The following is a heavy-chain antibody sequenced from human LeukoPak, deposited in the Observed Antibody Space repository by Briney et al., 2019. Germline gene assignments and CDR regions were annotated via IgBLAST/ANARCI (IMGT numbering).Heavy chain of an antibody. V-gene: IGHV3-23*01. CDR1: GFTFSNYA. CDR2: ISGSGGGT. J-gene: IGHJ4*02. D-gene: IGHD3/OR15-3a*01. CDR3: AKFNMDWEPRLPDY. Sequence: GGSLRLSCTASGFTFSNYAMSWVRQAPGKGLERVSAISGSGGGTYFADSVKGRFTISRDNSKNTLYLQMNSLRAEDTAVYYCAKFNMDWEPRLPDYWGQGTLVTVSS.